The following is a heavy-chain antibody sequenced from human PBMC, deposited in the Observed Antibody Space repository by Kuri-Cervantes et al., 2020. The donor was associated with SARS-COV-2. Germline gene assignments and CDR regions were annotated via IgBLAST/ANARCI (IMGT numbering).Heavy chain of an antibody. Sequence: SETLSLTCTVSGGSISSSSYYWGWIRQPPGKGLERIGSIYYSGSTYYSPSLKSRVTISVDTSKNQFSLKLSSVTAADTAVYYCARGPGNWGGFDYWGQGTLVTVSS. J-gene: IGHJ4*02. CDR1: GGSISSSSYY. V-gene: IGHV4-39*07. CDR3: ARGPGNWGGFDY. D-gene: IGHD7-27*01. CDR2: IYYSGST.